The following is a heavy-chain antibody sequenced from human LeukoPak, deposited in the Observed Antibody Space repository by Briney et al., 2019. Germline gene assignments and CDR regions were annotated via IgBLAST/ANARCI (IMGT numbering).Heavy chain of an antibody. D-gene: IGHD3-22*01. J-gene: IGHJ5*02. Sequence: SVKVSCKASGGTFSSYAISWVRQAPGQGLEWMGGIIPIFGAANYAQKFQGRVTITTDESTSTAYMELSSLRSEDTAVYYCARDPTYYYDSSGYSYGFDPWGQGTLVTVSS. CDR1: GGTFSSYA. V-gene: IGHV1-69*05. CDR3: ARDPTYYYDSSGYSYGFDP. CDR2: IIPIFGAA.